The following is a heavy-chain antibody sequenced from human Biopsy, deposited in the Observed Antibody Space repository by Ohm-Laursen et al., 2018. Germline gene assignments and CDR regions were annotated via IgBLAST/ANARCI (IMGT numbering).Heavy chain of an antibody. J-gene: IGHJ6*02. CDR2: IYYSVMT. D-gene: IGHD4-11*01. V-gene: IGHV4-59*02. Sequence: GTLSLTCTVSGDSVTKYYWSWIRQPPGKGLEWIGHIYYSVMTNYNPSLQSRVSISVDTSRNQVSLTLSSVTAADTAVYYCARDSGILNYGNFKYYHYYGMDVWGQGTTVIVSS. CDR3: ARDSGILNYGNFKYYHYYGMDV. CDR1: GDSVTKYY.